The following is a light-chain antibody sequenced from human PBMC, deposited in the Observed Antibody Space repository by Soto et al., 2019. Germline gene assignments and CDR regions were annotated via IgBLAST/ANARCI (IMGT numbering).Light chain of an antibody. CDR1: QSVSSN. J-gene: IGKJ5*01. Sequence: IVMTQSPATPSLSPGEKATLSRRASQSVSSNLAWYQQKPGQAPRLLIYGASTRATGIPARFSGSGSGTEFTLTISSLQSEDFAVYYCQQYNNWLITFGQGTRLEIK. CDR3: QQYNNWLIT. V-gene: IGKV3-15*01. CDR2: GAS.